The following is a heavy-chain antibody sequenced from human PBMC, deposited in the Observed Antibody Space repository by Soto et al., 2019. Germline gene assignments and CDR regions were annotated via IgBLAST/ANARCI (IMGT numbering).Heavy chain of an antibody. J-gene: IGHJ4*02. CDR1: GFTFSSYG. V-gene: IGHV3-33*01. D-gene: IGHD3-10*01. CDR2: KWYDGSNK. Sequence: PGGSLRLSCAASGFTFSSYGMHWVRQAPGKGLKWVAVKWYDGSNKNYADSVKGRFTISRDNSKNKLYLQMNSLRAEDTAVYYCARDLYYGSGSLDYWGQGTLVTVS. CDR3: ARDLYYGSGSLDY.